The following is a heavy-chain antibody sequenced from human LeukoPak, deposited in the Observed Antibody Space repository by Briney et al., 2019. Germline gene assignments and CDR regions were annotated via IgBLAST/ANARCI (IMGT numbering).Heavy chain of an antibody. CDR2: ISSSSSTI. D-gene: IGHD1-26*01. Sequence: GGSLRLSCAASGFTFSSYSMNWVRQAPGKGLEWVSYISSSSSTIYYADSVKGRFTISRDDSRNTLYLQMNSLRGDDTAVYYCAKDVGKWESLHFFDYWGQGTLVTVSS. CDR3: AKDVGKWESLHFFDY. V-gene: IGHV3-48*04. J-gene: IGHJ4*02. CDR1: GFTFSSYS.